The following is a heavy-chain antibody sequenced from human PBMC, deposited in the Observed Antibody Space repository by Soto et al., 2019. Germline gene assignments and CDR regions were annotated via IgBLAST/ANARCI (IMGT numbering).Heavy chain of an antibody. D-gene: IGHD3-10*01. J-gene: IGHJ5*02. CDR1: GYTFTNYG. CDR2: ISAYNGNT. Sequence: ASVKVSCKASGYTFTNYGISWVRQAPGQGLEWMGWISAYNGNTKYAQKLQGRVTMTTDTSTSTAYMELRSLRSDDTAVYYCARGVGSGSYYNQYNWFDPWGQGTVVTVSS. CDR3: ARGVGSGSYYNQYNWFDP. V-gene: IGHV1-18*01.